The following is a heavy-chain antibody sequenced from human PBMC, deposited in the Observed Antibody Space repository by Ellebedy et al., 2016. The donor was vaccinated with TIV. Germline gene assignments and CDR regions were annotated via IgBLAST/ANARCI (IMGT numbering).Heavy chain of an antibody. CDR1: GGTFSSYA. CDR3: ARGSGPNWLDP. Sequence: AASVKVSCKASGGTFSSYAISWLRQARGQGLEWMGGIIPVFGTANYAQKFQGRVTMTTDTGTNTGYMELTSLTSDDTAVYYCARGSGPNWLDPWGQGTLVTVSS. V-gene: IGHV1-69*05. CDR2: IIPVFGTA. D-gene: IGHD6-19*01. J-gene: IGHJ5*01.